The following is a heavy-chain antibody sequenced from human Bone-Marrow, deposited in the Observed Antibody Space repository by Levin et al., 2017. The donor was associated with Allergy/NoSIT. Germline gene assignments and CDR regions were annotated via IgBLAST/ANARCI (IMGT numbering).Heavy chain of an antibody. V-gene: IGHV3-30*03. D-gene: IGHD3-22*01. J-gene: IGHJ4*02. CDR3: ACTMIVEGYFDY. CDR2: ISYDGSNK. Sequence: PGESLKISCAASGFTFSSYGMHWVRQAPGKGLEWVAVISYDGSNKYYADSVKGRFTISRDNSKNTLYLQMNSLRAEDTAVYYCACTMIVEGYFDYWGQGTLVTVSS. CDR1: GFTFSSYG.